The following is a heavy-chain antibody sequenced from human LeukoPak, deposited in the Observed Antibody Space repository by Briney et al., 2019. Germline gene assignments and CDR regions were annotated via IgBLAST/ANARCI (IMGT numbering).Heavy chain of an antibody. J-gene: IGHJ4*02. CDR1: GGSISNSNW. D-gene: IGHD3-22*01. CDR3: AREETGYYDSSGLDYFDY. Sequence: SGTLSLTCVVSGGSISNSNWWSWVRQPPGKGLEWIGEIYHSGSTNYNPSLKSRVTISVDKSKNQFSLKLSSVTAADTAVYYCAREETGYYDSSGLDYFDYWGQGTLVTVSS. CDR2: IYHSGST. V-gene: IGHV4-4*02.